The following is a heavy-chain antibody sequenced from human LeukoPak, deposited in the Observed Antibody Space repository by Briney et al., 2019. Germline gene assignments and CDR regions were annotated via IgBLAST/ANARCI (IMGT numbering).Heavy chain of an antibody. CDR3: ARDQIVGATVDY. Sequence: GGSLRLSCAASGFTFSIYWMSWVRQAPGKGLEWVASIKQDGSEKYYVDSVKGRFTISRDNAKNSLYLQMNSLRAEDTAVYYCARDQIVGATVDYWGQGTLVTVSS. V-gene: IGHV3-7*01. J-gene: IGHJ4*02. CDR1: GFTFSIYW. CDR2: IKQDGSEK. D-gene: IGHD1-26*01.